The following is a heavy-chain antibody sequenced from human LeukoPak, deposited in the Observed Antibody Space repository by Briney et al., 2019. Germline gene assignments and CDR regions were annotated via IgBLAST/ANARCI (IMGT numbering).Heavy chain of an antibody. Sequence: ASVKVSCKASGYTFTNYAIIWVRQAPGQGLEWTAWINPNNGNTNYAQKFQGRVTMTTDTSTRTAYMELRSLRADDTAVYFCSREITSGNFDYWGQGTMVTVSS. D-gene: IGHD1-20*01. CDR1: GYTFTNYA. CDR3: SREITSGNFDY. CDR2: INPNNGNT. V-gene: IGHV1-18*01. J-gene: IGHJ4*02.